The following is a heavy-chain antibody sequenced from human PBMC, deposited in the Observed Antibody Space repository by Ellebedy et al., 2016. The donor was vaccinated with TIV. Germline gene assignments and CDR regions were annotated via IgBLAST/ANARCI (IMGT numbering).Heavy chain of an antibody. V-gene: IGHV4-59*01. D-gene: IGHD3-3*01. CDR2: TYYSGST. J-gene: IGHJ5*02. CDR3: ARAANYDSGSGFDP. Sequence: SETLSLTXTVSGGSISSYYWSWIRQPPGKGLEWIGYTYYSGSTNYNPSLKSRVTISVDTSKNQFSLKLSSVTAADAAVYYCARAANYDSGSGFDPWGQGTLVTVSS. CDR1: GGSISSYY.